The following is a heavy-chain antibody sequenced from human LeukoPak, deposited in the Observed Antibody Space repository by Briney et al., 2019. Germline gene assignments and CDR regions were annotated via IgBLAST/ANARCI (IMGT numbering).Heavy chain of an antibody. CDR2: IYYSGST. Sequence: SETLSLTCTVSGGSISSYYWGWIRQPPGKGLEWIGYIYYSGSTNYNPSLKSRVTISVDTSKNQFSLKLSSVTAADTAVYYCASSQPRDYYGSGSYPYSWFDPWGQGTLVTVSS. J-gene: IGHJ5*02. D-gene: IGHD3-10*01. V-gene: IGHV4-59*01. CDR1: GGSISSYY. CDR3: ASSQPRDYYGSGSYPYSWFDP.